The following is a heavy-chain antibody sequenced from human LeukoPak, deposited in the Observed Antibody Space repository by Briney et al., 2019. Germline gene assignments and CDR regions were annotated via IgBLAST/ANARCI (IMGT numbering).Heavy chain of an antibody. V-gene: IGHV3-74*01. CDR1: GFTFSSYW. J-gene: IGHJ6*03. CDR3: ARDWDYYMDV. D-gene: IGHD3-16*01. CDR2: INSDGTGT. Sequence: PGGSLRLSCAASGFTFSSYWIHWVRQAPGKGLVWVSRINSDGTGTTYADSVKGRFTISRDNAKNTLYLQMNSLRVEDTAMYYCARDWDYYMDVWGKGTTVTISS.